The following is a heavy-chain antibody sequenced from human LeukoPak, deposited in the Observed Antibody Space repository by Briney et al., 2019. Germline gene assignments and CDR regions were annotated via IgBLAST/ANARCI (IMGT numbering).Heavy chain of an antibody. CDR1: GYTFVSYD. V-gene: IGHV1-8*01. CDR2: MNPNSGNT. D-gene: IGHD2-21*02. Sequence: ASVKVSCKASGYTFVSYDIKWMRQATGQGLEWMGWMNPNSGNTGYAQKLQGRVTMTRNTSISTAYMELSSLRSEDTAVYYCARHVVVTASPYGMDVWGQGTTVTVSS. J-gene: IGHJ6*02. CDR3: ARHVVVTASPYGMDV.